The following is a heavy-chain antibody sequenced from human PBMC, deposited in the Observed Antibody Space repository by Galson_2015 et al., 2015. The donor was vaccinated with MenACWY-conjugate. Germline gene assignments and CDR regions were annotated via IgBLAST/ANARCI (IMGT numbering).Heavy chain of an antibody. J-gene: IGHJ4*02. CDR2: IYPGDSDT. D-gene: IGHD3-22*01. CDR3: ARRTYYYDSSGFINWGYFDY. V-gene: IGHV5-51*01. Sequence: QSGAEVKKPGESLRISCKGSGYSFTSYWISWVRQMPGKGLEWMGIIYPGDSDTRYSPSFQGQVTISADKSISTAYLQWSSLKASDTAMYYCARRTYYYDSSGFINWGYFDYWGQGTLVTVSS. CDR1: GYSFTSYW.